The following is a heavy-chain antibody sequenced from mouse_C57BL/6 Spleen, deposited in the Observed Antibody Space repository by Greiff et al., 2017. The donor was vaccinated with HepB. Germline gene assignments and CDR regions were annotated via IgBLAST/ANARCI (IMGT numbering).Heavy chain of an antibody. CDR2: IYPGDGDT. V-gene: IGHV1-80*01. CDR1: GYAFSSYW. CDR3: ARWVIYYGNYFDY. Sequence: QVQLKQSGAELVKPGASVKISCKASGYAFSSYWMNWVKQRPGKGLEWIGQIYPGDGDTNYNGKFKGKATLTADKSSSTAYTQLSSLTSEDSAVYFCARWVIYYGNYFDYWGQGTTLTVSS. J-gene: IGHJ2*01. D-gene: IGHD2-1*01.